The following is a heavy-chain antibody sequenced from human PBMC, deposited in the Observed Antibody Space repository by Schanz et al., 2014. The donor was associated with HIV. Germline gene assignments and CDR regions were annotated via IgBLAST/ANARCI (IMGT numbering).Heavy chain of an antibody. CDR1: GFTFTSYA. D-gene: IGHD5-12*01. Sequence: VQLVESGGGVVQPGRSLRLSCAASGFTFTSYAMTWVRQAPGKGLEWASALSGGGTDTYYAASVKGRFTISRDNSKNTLYLQMSSLRAEDTAVYYCAKGGGWLQLYTDYWGQGTLVAVSS. CDR3: AKGGGWLQLYTDY. V-gene: IGHV3-23*04. J-gene: IGHJ4*02. CDR2: LSGGGTDT.